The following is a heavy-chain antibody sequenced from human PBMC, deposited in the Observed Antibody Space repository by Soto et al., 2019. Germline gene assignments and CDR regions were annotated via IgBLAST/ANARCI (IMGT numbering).Heavy chain of an antibody. CDR3: ARETNPYTTSSHAFDI. CDR1: GFIFSSYS. J-gene: IGHJ3*02. V-gene: IGHV3-21*01. Sequence: EVQLVESGGGLVKPGGSLRLSCAASGFIFSSYSMNWVRQAPGKGLEWISSVSSTGSFIDYTDSLKGRFTISRDNAKSSLSLQMNSLRAEDTALYYCARETNPYTTSSHAFDIWGQGTIVTVSS. CDR2: VSSTGSFI. D-gene: IGHD6-6*01.